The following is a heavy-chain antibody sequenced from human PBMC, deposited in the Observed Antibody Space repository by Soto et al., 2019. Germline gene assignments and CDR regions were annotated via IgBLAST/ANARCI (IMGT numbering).Heavy chain of an antibody. CDR2: IKTKSDGETT. V-gene: IGHV3-15*02. CDR1: GFTFSDAW. CDR3: TVHIVEVTAIPNYFQS. J-gene: IGHJ4*02. D-gene: IGHD2-21*02. Sequence: EVRLVESGGALVKPGGSLRLSCGASGFTFSDAWMCWVRQVPGKGLEWVGRIKTKSDGETTDYAAPVKGRFTISRDDSENTVYLQMNSLKIEDTAVYYCTVHIVEVTAIPNYFQSWGQGTLVIVSS.